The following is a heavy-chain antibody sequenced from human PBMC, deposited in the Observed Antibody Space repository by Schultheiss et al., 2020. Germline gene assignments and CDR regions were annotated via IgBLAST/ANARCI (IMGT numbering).Heavy chain of an antibody. CDR2: ISGSGGST. D-gene: IGHD2-15*01. V-gene: IGHV3-23*01. Sequence: GGSLRLSCAASGFTFDDYAMHWVRQAPGKGLEWVSAISGSGGSTYYADSVRGRFTISRDVAKNTLYLQMSRLRAEDMAVYYCARGPPGVVAASDYWGQGTLVTGSS. CDR3: ARGPPGVVAASDY. CDR1: GFTFDDYA. J-gene: IGHJ4*02.